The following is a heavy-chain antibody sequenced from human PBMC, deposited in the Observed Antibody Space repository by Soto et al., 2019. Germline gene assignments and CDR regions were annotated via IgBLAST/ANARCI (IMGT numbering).Heavy chain of an antibody. CDR1: GFTFSNYA. CDR2: INGDGGGNGGST. D-gene: IGHD3-9*01. V-gene: IGHV3-23*01. J-gene: IGHJ4*02. Sequence: EVQLLESGGGLVQPGGSLRLSCAASGFTFSNYAMTWVRQAPGKGLEWVSAINGDGGGNGGSTYYADSVKGRFTISRDNSRNTLYLHMNNLRVEDTAVYYCAKRPLTWYLGLDYWGQGALVTVSS. CDR3: AKRPLTWYLGLDY.